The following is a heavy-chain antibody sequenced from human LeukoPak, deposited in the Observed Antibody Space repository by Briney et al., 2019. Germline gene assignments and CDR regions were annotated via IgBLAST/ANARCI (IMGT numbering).Heavy chain of an antibody. J-gene: IGHJ3*02. D-gene: IGHD4/OR15-4a*01. CDR2: IYYSGST. CDR1: GGSISSGGYY. Sequence: SQTLSLTCTVSGGSISSGGYYWSWIRQHPGKGLECIGYIYYSGSTYYNPSLKSRVIMSVDTSKDQFSLRLSSVTAADTAVYYCARDLGPNYSRSRAAFDIWGQGTMVTVSS. CDR3: ARDLGPNYSRSRAAFDI. V-gene: IGHV4-31*03.